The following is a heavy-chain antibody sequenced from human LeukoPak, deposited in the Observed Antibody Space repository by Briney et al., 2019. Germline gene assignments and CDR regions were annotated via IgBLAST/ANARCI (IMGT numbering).Heavy chain of an antibody. CDR1: GFTFDDYG. J-gene: IGHJ4*02. V-gene: IGHV3-20*04. D-gene: IGHD3-22*01. Sequence: PGGSLRLSCAASGFTFDDYGMSWVRQAPGKGLEWVSGINWNGGSTGYADSVKGRFTISRDNAKNSLYLQMNSLRAEDTALYYCARKDYYDSSGYYWSAIDYWGQGTLVTVSS. CDR2: INWNGGST. CDR3: ARKDYYDSSGYYWSAIDY.